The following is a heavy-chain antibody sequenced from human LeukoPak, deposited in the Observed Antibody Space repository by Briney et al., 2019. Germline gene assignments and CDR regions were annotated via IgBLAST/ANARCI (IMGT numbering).Heavy chain of an antibody. J-gene: IGHJ4*02. D-gene: IGHD2-15*01. Sequence: PGGSLRLSCAASGFTFSSYWMHWVRQAPGKGLVWVSRINSDGSSTSYADSVKGRFTISRDNAKNTPYLQMNSLRAEDTAVCYCARAPWGYCSGGSCYSSYFDYWGQGTLVTVSS. V-gene: IGHV3-74*01. CDR3: ARAPWGYCSGGSCYSSYFDY. CDR1: GFTFSSYW. CDR2: INSDGSST.